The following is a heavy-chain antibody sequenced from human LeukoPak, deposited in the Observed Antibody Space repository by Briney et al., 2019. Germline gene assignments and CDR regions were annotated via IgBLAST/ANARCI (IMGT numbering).Heavy chain of an antibody. CDR2: IRYDGSNK. CDR3: AKDKLLAPTTFDY. CDR1: GFTFSSYA. J-gene: IGHJ4*02. D-gene: IGHD1-1*01. Sequence: GRTLRLSCAASGFTFSSYAMHWVRQAPGKGLEWVAFIRYDGSNKYYADSVKGRFTISRDNSKNTLYLQMNSLRAEDTAVYYCAKDKLLAPTTFDYWGQGTLVTVSS. V-gene: IGHV3-30*02.